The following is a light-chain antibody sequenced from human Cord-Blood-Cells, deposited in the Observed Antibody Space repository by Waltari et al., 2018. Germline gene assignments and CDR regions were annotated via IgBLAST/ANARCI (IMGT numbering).Light chain of an antibody. CDR3: NPRVSSGKGV. J-gene: IGLJ2*01. V-gene: IGLV3-19*01. CDR1: SPRSNY. CDR2: GKN. Sequence: SSELTQDPAVSVALGQTVRITCQGDSPRSNYASWYKQKPGQAPVLVIYGKNNRPSGIPDRFSGPSSGNTASLPLTGAQAEDEAEYSCNPRVSSGKGVFGGGTTLTVL.